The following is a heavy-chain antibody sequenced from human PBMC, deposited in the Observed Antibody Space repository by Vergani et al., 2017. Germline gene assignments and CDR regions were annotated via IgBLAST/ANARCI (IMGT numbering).Heavy chain of an antibody. Sequence: EVQLVESGGGLVKPGGSLRLSCAASGLSFSNAWMSWVRQAPGKGLEWVGRIKSKTDGGTTDYAAPVKGRFTISGDDSKNTLYLQMNSLRAEDTAVYYCASRYCSSTSCRANFDYWGQGTLVTVSS. CDR2: IKSKTDGGTT. D-gene: IGHD2-2*01. CDR1: GLSFSNAW. J-gene: IGHJ4*02. CDR3: ASRYCSSTSCRANFDY. V-gene: IGHV3-15*01.